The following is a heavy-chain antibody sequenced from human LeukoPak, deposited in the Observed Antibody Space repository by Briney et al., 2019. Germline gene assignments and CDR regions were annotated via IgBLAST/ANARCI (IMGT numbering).Heavy chain of an antibody. CDR3: ARGRNFVVVVAATLLRANWFDP. Sequence: PSETLSLTCAVYGGSFSGYYWSWIRQPPGKGLEWIGEINHSGSTNYNSSLKSRVTISVDTSKNQFSLKLSSVTAADTAVYYCARGRNFVVVVAATLLRANWFDPWGQGTLVTVSS. D-gene: IGHD2-15*01. CDR1: GGSFSGYY. CDR2: INHSGST. V-gene: IGHV4-34*01. J-gene: IGHJ5*02.